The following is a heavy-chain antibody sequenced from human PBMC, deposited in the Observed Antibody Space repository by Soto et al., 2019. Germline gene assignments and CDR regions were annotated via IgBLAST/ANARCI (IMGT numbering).Heavy chain of an antibody. CDR3: TRAVLRYFDWLTDFDY. CDR2: IRSKAYGGTT. Sequence: GGSLRLSCTASGFTFGDYAMSWFRQAPGKGLEWVGFIRSKAYGGTTEYAASVKGRFTISRDDSKSIAYLQMNSLKTEDTAVYYCTRAVLRYFDWLTDFDYWGQGTLVTV. V-gene: IGHV3-49*03. CDR1: GFTFGDYA. J-gene: IGHJ4*02. D-gene: IGHD3-9*01.